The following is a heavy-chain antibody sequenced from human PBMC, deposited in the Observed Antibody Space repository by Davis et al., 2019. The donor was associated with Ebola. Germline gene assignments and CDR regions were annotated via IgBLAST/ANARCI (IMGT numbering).Heavy chain of an antibody. CDR1: GYTFTGYY. CDR2: INPNSGGT. J-gene: IGHJ4*02. Sequence: AASVKVSCKASGYTFTGYYMHWVRQAPGQGLEWMGRINPNSGGTDYAQKFQGRVTMTRDTSISTAYMELSRLRSDDTAVYYCERADYYGSGSQYWGQGTLVTVSS. D-gene: IGHD3-10*01. V-gene: IGHV1-2*06. CDR3: ERADYYGSGSQY.